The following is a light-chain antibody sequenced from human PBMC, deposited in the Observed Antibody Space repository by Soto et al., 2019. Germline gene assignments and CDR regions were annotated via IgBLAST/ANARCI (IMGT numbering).Light chain of an antibody. CDR2: DVS. CDR3: SSYRSSTTSYV. Sequence: QSALTQPASVSGSPGQSITISCTGTSSDIGGYNSVSWYQQHPGKAPRLMVYDVSNRPSGVSNRFSGSKSGNTASLTISGLQAEDGADYSCSSYRSSTTSYVFGTGTKVTVL. CDR1: SSDIGGYNS. J-gene: IGLJ1*01. V-gene: IGLV2-14*03.